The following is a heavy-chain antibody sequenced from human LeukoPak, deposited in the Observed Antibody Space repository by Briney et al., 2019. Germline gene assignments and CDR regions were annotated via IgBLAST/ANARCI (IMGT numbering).Heavy chain of an antibody. V-gene: IGHV3-21*01. CDR3: ARDTNSNPWMDV. D-gene: IGHD4-11*01. CDR2: ISSSSSYI. J-gene: IGHJ6*04. Sequence: SCKASGGTFSSYSMNWVRQAPGKGLEWVSSISSSSSYIYYADSVKGRFTISRDNAKNSLYLQMNSLRAEDTAVYYCARDTNSNPWMDVWGKGTTVTVSS. CDR1: GGTFSSYS.